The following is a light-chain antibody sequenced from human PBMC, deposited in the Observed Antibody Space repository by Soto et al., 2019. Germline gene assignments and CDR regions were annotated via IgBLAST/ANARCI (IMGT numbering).Light chain of an antibody. V-gene: IGKV3-20*01. J-gene: IGKJ3*01. CDR3: QQDSDSPIT. Sequence: EIVLTQSPGTLSLSPGERATLSCRASQSVTSSYLAWYQQRPGQAPRLLIYNASIRATAIPDRFSGSGSGTDFTLTISRLEPEDFAVYYCQQDSDSPITFGPGTKVDIK. CDR1: QSVTSSY. CDR2: NAS.